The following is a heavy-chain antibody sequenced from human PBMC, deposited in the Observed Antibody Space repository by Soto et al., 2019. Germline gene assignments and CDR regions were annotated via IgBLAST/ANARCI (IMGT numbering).Heavy chain of an antibody. V-gene: IGHV1-8*01. CDR1: GYTFTSYD. CDR3: ASRTIFGVDTYYYGMDV. D-gene: IGHD3-3*01. Sequence: ASVKVSCKASGYTFTSYDIYWVRQATGQGLEWMGWMNPNSGNTGYAQKFQGRVTMTRNTSISTAYMELSSLRSEDTAVYYCASRTIFGVDTYYYGMDVWGQGTTVTVSS. CDR2: MNPNSGNT. J-gene: IGHJ6*02.